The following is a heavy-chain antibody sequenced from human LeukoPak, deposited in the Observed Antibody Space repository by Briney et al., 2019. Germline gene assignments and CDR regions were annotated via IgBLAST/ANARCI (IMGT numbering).Heavy chain of an antibody. Sequence: PGGSLRLSCVASGFFFSGNYMIWVRQAPGKGLEWVSYISSTSTSIYYADSVKGRFTISRDNAKNSLYLQIHSLRDEDTAVYYCARGRSGYYFDYWGQGTLVTVSS. CDR2: ISSTSTSI. D-gene: IGHD3-22*01. J-gene: IGHJ4*02. CDR3: ARGRSGYYFDY. CDR1: GFFFSGNY. V-gene: IGHV3-48*02.